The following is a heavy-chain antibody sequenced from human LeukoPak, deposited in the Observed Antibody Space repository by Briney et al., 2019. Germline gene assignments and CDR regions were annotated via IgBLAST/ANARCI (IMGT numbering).Heavy chain of an antibody. J-gene: IGHJ3*02. CDR3: ARGSAPLDAFDI. V-gene: IGHV4-39*01. D-gene: IGHD3-10*01. CDR1: GGSISSSSYY. CDR2: IYYSGST. Sequence: SETLSLTCTVSGGSISSSSYYWGWIRQPPGKGLEWIGSIYYSGSTYYNPSLKSRVTISVDTSKNQFSLKLSSVTAADTAVYYCARGSAPLDAFDIWGQGTMVTVSS.